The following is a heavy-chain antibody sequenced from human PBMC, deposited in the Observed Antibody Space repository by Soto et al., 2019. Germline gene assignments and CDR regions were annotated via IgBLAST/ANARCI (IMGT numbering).Heavy chain of an antibody. CDR3: ARDSPIVVVPAAAAGVVWFDP. V-gene: IGHV1-18*01. D-gene: IGHD2-2*01. Sequence: PSVKVSCKASGYTFTSYGISWVRQAPGQGLEWMGWISAYNGNTNYAQKLQGRVTMTTDTSTSTAYMELRSLRSDDTAVYYCARDSPIVVVPAAAAGVVWFDPWGQGTLVTVSS. CDR1: GYTFTSYG. J-gene: IGHJ5*02. CDR2: ISAYNGNT.